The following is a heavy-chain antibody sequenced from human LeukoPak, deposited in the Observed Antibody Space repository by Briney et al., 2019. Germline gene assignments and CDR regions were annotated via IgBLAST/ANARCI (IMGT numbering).Heavy chain of an antibody. J-gene: IGHJ6*02. V-gene: IGHV3-53*01. CDR2: IYSGGST. CDR3: AREGGVLRFGYGMDV. Sequence: GGSLRLSCAASGFTVSSNYMSWVRQAPGKGLEWVSVIYSGGSTYYADSVKGRSTISRDNSKNTLYLQMNSLRAEDTAVYYCAREGGVLRFGYGMDVWGQGTTVTVSS. CDR1: GFTVSSNY. D-gene: IGHD3-10*01.